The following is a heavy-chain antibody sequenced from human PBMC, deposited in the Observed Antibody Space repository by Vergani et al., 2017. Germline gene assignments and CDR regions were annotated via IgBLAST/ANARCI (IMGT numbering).Heavy chain of an antibody. Sequence: QVQLVQSGAEVKKPGASVNVSCKASGYTFSDYYMHWVRQAPGQGLEWMGWIYPYSGVTNYAQKFQGRVTMTRDTSTSTAYMELSGLNSDDMAVYYCTRGWYYDSIAYWAYWGQGTLVTVSS. CDR3: TRGWYYDSIAYWAY. J-gene: IGHJ4*02. D-gene: IGHD3-22*01. CDR2: IYPYSGVT. V-gene: IGHV1-2*02. CDR1: GYTFSDYY.